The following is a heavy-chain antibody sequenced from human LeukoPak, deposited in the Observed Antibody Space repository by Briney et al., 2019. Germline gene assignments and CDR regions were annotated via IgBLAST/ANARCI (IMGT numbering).Heavy chain of an antibody. CDR3: ARGLYCSGGSCRFDY. J-gene: IGHJ4*02. D-gene: IGHD2-15*01. V-gene: IGHV5-51*01. CDR2: IYPGDSDI. Sequence: GASLQISCEGSGYSFTSSWIGWVRQVPGKGLEGMGIIYPGDSDIRYSPSFQGQVTISADKSITTAYLQWSSLKASDTAIYYCARGLYCSGGSCRFDYWGQGTLVTVSS. CDR1: GYSFTSSW.